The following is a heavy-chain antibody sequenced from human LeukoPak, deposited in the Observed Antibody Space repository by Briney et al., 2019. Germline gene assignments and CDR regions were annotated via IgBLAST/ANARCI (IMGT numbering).Heavy chain of an antibody. Sequence: GGSLRLSCAASGFTFSSYGMHWVRQAPGKGLEWVAVISYDGSNTYYADSVKGRFTISRDNSKNMLYLQMNSLRAEDTAVYYCARNLKNYYDSNGYFDYWGQGTLVTVSS. CDR1: GFTFSSYG. D-gene: IGHD3-22*01. J-gene: IGHJ4*02. CDR3: ARNLKNYYDSNGYFDY. CDR2: ISYDGSNT. V-gene: IGHV3-30*03.